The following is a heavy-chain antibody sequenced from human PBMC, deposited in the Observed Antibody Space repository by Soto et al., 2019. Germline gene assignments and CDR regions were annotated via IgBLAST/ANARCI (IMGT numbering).Heavy chain of an antibody. CDR1: GFTFSTYT. CDR3: TRVLSASSAWVEFGFSPRYFYYTMDV. Sequence: QVQLVESGGGVVQPGRSLRLSCVASGFTFSTYTIHWVRQAPGQGPEWVALITSDGDDQYYADSVKGRLAISRENSKSAVLLQMNRVRTEETAFYACTRVLSASSAWVEFGFSPRYFYYTMDVCGQGATVVVSS. J-gene: IGHJ6*02. D-gene: IGHD3-3*01. CDR2: ITSDGDDQ. V-gene: IGHV3-30*09.